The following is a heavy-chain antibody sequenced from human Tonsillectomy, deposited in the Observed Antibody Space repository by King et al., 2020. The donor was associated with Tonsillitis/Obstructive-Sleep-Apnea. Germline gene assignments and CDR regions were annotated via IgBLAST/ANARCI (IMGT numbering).Heavy chain of an antibody. D-gene: IGHD4-17*01. V-gene: IGHV3-23*04. CDR3: AKVGPPPKYGPPSYNWFDP. J-gene: IGHJ5*02. CDR2: ISGSGGST. CDR1: GFTFSSYA. Sequence: VQLVESGGGLVQPGGSLRLSCAASGFTFSSYAMSWVRQAPGKGLEWVSAISGSGGSTYYAESVMGRFTISRDNSKNTLYLQMNSLRAEDTTVYYCAKVGPPPKYGPPSYNWFDPWGQGTLVTVSS.